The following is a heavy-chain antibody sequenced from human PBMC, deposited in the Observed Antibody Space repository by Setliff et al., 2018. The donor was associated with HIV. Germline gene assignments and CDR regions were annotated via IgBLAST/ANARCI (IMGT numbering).Heavy chain of an antibody. CDR3: ARDRYGPNYYGMDV. D-gene: IGHD4-17*01. Sequence: GGSLRLSCAASGFTFSSYAMSWVRQAPGKGLEWVSGISGNTIYYRDSVKGRFTISRDNGENSLYLQMNSLRAEDTAVYYCARDRYGPNYYGMDVWGQGTTVTVSS. V-gene: IGHV3-48*04. J-gene: IGHJ6*02. CDR1: GFTFSSYA. CDR2: ISGNTI.